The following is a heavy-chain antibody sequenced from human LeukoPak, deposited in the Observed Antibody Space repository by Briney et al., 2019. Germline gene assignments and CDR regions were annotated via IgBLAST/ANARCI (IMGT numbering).Heavy chain of an antibody. CDR3: ARGTFSSSYLYYFDY. CDR1: GFTFSSYW. J-gene: IGHJ4*02. CDR2: INSDGSST. V-gene: IGHV3-74*01. D-gene: IGHD6-13*01. Sequence: GGSLRLSCAASGFTFSSYWMHWVRHAPGKGLVWVSRINSDGSSTSYADSVKGRFTISRDNAKNTLYLQMNSLRAEDTAVYYCARGTFSSSYLYYFDYWGQGTLVTVSS.